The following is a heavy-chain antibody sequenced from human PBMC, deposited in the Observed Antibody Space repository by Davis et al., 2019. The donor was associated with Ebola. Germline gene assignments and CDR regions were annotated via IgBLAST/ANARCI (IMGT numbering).Heavy chain of an antibody. CDR2: IKQDGSEK. CDR3: LYGMDV. J-gene: IGHJ6*02. Sequence: PGGSLRLSCAASGFSFSSYWMSWVRQAPGKELEWVASIKQDGSEKYYVDSVKGRFTISRDNAKNSLYLQMNSLRAEDTAVYYCLYGMDVWGQGTTVTVSS. V-gene: IGHV3-7*01. CDR1: GFSFSSYW.